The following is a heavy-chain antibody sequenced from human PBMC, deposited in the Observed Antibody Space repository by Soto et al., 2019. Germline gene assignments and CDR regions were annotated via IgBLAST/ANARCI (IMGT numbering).Heavy chain of an antibody. D-gene: IGHD5-18*01. V-gene: IGHV4-59*01. Sequence: SETLSLTCNVSGDSINSYYWSWIRQPPGKGLEWIGYISYSGISMYNPTLKSRVTISGDTSKNQFSLNLSSATAADTAVYYCARGRGYSYGSYFDYWGQGTLVTVSS. CDR2: ISYSGIS. CDR1: GDSINSYY. J-gene: IGHJ4*02. CDR3: ARGRGYSYGSYFDY.